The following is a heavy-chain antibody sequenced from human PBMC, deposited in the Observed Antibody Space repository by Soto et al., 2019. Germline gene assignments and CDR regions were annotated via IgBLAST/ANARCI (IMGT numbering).Heavy chain of an antibody. CDR2: IYPGDSDT. CDR1: GYRFTSYW. D-gene: IGHD5-12*01. Sequence: PGESLKISCKGSGYRFTSYWIGWVRQMPGKGLEWMGLIYPGDSDTRYSPSFQGQVTISADKSITTAFLQWSSLKASDTAMYYCARGLGYEHYYGMDVWRQGTAVNVAS. V-gene: IGHV5-51*01. J-gene: IGHJ6*02. CDR3: ARGLGYEHYYGMDV.